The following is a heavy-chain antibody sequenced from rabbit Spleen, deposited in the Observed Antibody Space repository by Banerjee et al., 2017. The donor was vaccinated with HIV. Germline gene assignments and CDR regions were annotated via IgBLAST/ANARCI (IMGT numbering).Heavy chain of an antibody. D-gene: IGHD8-1*01. CDR3: ARDGAGGSYFAL. J-gene: IGHJ4*01. CDR2: IDPIFRNT. V-gene: IGHV1S47*01. Sequence: QEQLVESGGGLVQPGGSLQLSCKASGFDFSSYGVSWVRQGPGKGLEWIGYIDPIFRNTVYATWVNGRFTISRENTQNTLYLQLNSLTAADTATYFCARDGAGGSYFALWGPGTLVPS. CDR1: GFDFSSYG.